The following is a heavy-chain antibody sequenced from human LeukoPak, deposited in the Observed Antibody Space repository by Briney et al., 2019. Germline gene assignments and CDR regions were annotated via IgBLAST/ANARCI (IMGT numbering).Heavy chain of an antibody. D-gene: IGHD6-13*01. V-gene: IGHV5-51*01. CDR3: ARRIAAAGYNWFDP. CDR1: GYSFSSYW. J-gene: IGHJ5*02. Sequence: GESLKISCKGSGYSFSSYWIGWVRQMPGRGLEWVGIIYPGDSDTRYSPSFQGQVTISADKSISTAYLQWSSLKASDTAMYYCARRIAAAGYNWFDPWGQGTLVTVSS. CDR2: IYPGDSDT.